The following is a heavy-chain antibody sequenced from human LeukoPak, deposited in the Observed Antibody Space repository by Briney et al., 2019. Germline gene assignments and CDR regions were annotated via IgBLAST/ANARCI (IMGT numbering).Heavy chain of an antibody. D-gene: IGHD5-18*01. J-gene: IGHJ4*02. CDR3: ARGERGYSYGDFDY. V-gene: IGHV1-8*03. CDR2: MNPNSGNT. CDR1: GGTFSSYA. Sequence: ASVKVSCKASGGTFSSYAISWVRQATGQGLEWMGWMNPNSGNTGYAQKFQGRVTITRNTSISTAYMELSSLRSEDTAVYYCARGERGYSYGDFDYWGQGTLVTVSS.